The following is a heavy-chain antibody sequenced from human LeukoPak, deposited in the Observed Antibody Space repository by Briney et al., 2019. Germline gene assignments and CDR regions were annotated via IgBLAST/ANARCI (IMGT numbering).Heavy chain of an antibody. V-gene: IGHV3-33*01. Sequence: PGGSLRLSCALSGFTFSSYCMHWVRQAPGKGLECVAVVWYDGSNKYYADSVKGRFTISRDNSKDTLYLQMNSLRAEDTAVYYCARGGFELLVFDYYYGMDVWGQGTTVTVSS. CDR1: GFTFSSYC. CDR3: ARGGFELLVFDYYYGMDV. D-gene: IGHD6-6*01. J-gene: IGHJ6*02. CDR2: VWYDGSNK.